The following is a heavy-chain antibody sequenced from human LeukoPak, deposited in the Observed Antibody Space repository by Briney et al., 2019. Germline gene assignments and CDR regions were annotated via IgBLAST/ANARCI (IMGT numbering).Heavy chain of an antibody. J-gene: IGHJ3*02. Sequence: ASVKVSCKSSAYSFTIYGISLVRQAPGQGLEWMGWISAYNGNTNYAQKLQGRVTMTTDTSTSTAYMELMSLRSDDTAVYYCASNRDNYDSSGNDAFYIWGQGTMVTVSS. CDR2: ISAYNGNT. CDR1: AYSFTIYG. V-gene: IGHV1-18*01. CDR3: ASNRDNYDSSGNDAFYI. D-gene: IGHD3-22*01.